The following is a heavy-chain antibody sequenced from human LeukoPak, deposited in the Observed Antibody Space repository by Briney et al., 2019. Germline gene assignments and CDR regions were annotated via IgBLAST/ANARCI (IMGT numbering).Heavy chain of an antibody. CDR1: RFTFSSYW. V-gene: IGHV3-7*01. J-gene: IGHJ5*02. Sequence: PGGSLRLSCAASRFTFSSYWMSWVRQAPGKGLEWVANIKQDGSEKYYVDSVKGRFTISRDNAKNSLYLQMNSLRAEDTAVYYCARDRSKAPLWFDPWGQGTLVTVSS. CDR2: IKQDGSEK. CDR3: ARDRSKAPLWFDP.